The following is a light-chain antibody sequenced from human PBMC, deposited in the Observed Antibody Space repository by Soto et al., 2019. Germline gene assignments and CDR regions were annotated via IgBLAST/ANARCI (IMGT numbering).Light chain of an antibody. V-gene: IGKV4-1*01. Sequence: VNTQYPASLAVSLGERATINCKSSQSFLYSSNNKNYLAWYQQKPGQPPKLLIYWASTRESGVPDRLSGSGSGTDFTLTISSLQAEDVAVYYCQQYYSTPPWTFGQGTKVDI. J-gene: IGKJ1*01. CDR2: WAS. CDR3: QQYYSTPPWT. CDR1: QSFLYSSNNKNY.